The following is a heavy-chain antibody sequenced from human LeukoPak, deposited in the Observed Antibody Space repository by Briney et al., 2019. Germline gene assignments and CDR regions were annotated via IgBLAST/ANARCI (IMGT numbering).Heavy chain of an antibody. CDR3: ARLVWLGESPGSWFDS. Sequence: SETLSLTCTVSGGSISSYYWSWIRLPPGKGLEWIGYIYYTGATYYNPSLKSRVTISLDTSKNQFSLKLSSVTAADAAVYYCARLVWLGESPGSWFDSWGQGTLVTVSS. CDR1: GGSISSYY. CDR2: IYYTGAT. D-gene: IGHD3-10*01. J-gene: IGHJ5*01. V-gene: IGHV4-59*01.